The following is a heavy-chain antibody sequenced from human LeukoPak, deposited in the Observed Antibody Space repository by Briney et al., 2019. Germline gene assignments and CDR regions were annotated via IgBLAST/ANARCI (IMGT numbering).Heavy chain of an antibody. V-gene: IGHV3-23*01. D-gene: IGHD3-22*01. CDR1: GFTFSSYA. CDR3: AKSSYYDSSGYYREYYFDY. CDR2: IGYSGGDI. J-gene: IGHJ4*02. Sequence: PGGSLRLSCAASGFTFSSYAMTWVRQAPGKGLEWVPVIGYSGGDIQYADSVKGRFTISRDNSKNTLYLQMNSLRAEDTAIYYCAKSSYYDSSGYYREYYFDYWGQGTLVTVSS.